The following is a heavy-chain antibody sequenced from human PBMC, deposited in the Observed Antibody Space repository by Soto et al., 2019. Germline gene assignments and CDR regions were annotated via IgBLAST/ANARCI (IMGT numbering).Heavy chain of an antibody. CDR2: IWYDGSNK. J-gene: IGHJ4*02. V-gene: IGHV3-33*01. CDR3: ARDPLHYDILTGYSPNYFDF. Sequence: PGGSLRLSCAASGFTFSDYGMHWVRQAPGKGLEWVAVIWYDGSNKYYADSVKGRFTISRDNSKNTLYLQMSSLRAEDTAVYYCARDPLHYDILTGYSPNYFDFWGQGTLVTVSS. CDR1: GFTFSDYG. D-gene: IGHD3-9*01.